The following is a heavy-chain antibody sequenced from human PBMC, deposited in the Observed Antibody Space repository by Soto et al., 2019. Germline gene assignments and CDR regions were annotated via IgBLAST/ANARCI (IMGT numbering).Heavy chain of an antibody. D-gene: IGHD3-16*01. CDR1: GGTVASSHW. V-gene: IGHV4-4*02. Sequence: QVQLQESGPRLVKPSGSLSLTCGVSGGTVASSHWWSWVRQSPGGGLEWIGNVYHTGDTNFNPSLQSRVTISVDKSREQFSLKLTSVTAADTAVYYCARGHNLGGSTFDIWGQGTSVTVSS. CDR2: VYHTGDT. CDR3: ARGHNLGGSTFDI. J-gene: IGHJ3*02.